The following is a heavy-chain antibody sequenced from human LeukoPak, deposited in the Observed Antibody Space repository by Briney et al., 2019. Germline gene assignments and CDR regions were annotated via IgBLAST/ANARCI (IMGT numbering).Heavy chain of an antibody. V-gene: IGHV3-33*01. CDR3: ARDQLLWFGELSCGLDS. CDR1: GFTFSSYG. CDR2: IWYDGSNK. J-gene: IGHJ4*02. D-gene: IGHD3-10*01. Sequence: PGRSLRLSCAASGFTFSSYGMHWVRQAPGKGLEWVAVIWYDGSNKYYADSVKGRFTISRDNSKNTLYLQMNSLRAEDTAVYYCARDQLLWFGELSCGLDSWGQGTLVNVSS.